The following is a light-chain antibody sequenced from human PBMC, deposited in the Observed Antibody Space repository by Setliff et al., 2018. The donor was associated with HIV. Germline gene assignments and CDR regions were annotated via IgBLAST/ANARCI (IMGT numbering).Light chain of an antibody. V-gene: IGLV2-14*01. Sequence: QSALTQPASVSGSPGQSITISCTGTSSDVGGYHYFSWYQQHPGKAPKLMIYEVSNRPSGVSNRFSGSKSGNTASLTISGLQAEDEADYYCSSYTSSSTLYVFGTGTKVTVL. J-gene: IGLJ1*01. CDR3: SSYTSSSTLYV. CDR1: SSDVGGYHY. CDR2: EVS.